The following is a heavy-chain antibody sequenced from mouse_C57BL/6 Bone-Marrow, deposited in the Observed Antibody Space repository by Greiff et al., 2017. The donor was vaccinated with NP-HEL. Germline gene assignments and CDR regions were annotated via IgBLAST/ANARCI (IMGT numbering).Heavy chain of an antibody. CDR1: GFTFSDYG. V-gene: IGHV5-17*01. CDR3: ARGIYDPFAY. CDR2: ISSGSSTI. J-gene: IGHJ3*01. Sequence: EVQGVESGGGLVKPGGSLKLSCAASGFTFSDYGMHWVRQAPEKGLEWVAYISSGSSTIYYADTVKGRFTISRDNAKNTLFLQMTSLRSEDTAMYYCARGIYDPFAYWGQGTLVTVSA. D-gene: IGHD2-3*01.